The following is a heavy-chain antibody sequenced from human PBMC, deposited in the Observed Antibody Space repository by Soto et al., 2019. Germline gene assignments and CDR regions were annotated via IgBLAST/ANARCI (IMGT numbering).Heavy chain of an antibody. CDR3: ARVSAAGTHWFDS. CDR1: GASISSGGFY. D-gene: IGHD6-13*01. CDR2: IDYRGRT. J-gene: IGHJ5*01. V-gene: IGHV4-31*03. Sequence: QVQLQESGPGLVQPSQTLSLTCTVSGASISSGGFYWSWIRQFPGKGLEWIGYIDYRGRTFYNPSLKSRATISRDTSKSQFSLNVNSVTAADTAVFYCARVSAAGTHWFDSWGQGTLVTVSS.